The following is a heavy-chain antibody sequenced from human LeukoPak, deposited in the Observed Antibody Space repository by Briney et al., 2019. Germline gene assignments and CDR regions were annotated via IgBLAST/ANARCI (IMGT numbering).Heavy chain of an antibody. J-gene: IGHJ4*02. Sequence: ASVKVSCKASGYTFTSYDINWVRQATGQGLEWMGWMNPNSGNTGYAQKFQGRVTMTRNTSISTAYMELSSLTSEDTAVYYCARGYYDFRTHFYFFDYWGQGTLVSVSS. D-gene: IGHD3-3*01. CDR1: GYTFTSYD. CDR2: MNPNSGNT. CDR3: ARGYYDFRTHFYFFDY. V-gene: IGHV1-8*01.